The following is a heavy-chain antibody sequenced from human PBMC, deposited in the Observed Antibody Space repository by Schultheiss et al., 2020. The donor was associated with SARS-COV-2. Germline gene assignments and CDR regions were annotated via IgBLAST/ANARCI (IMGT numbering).Heavy chain of an antibody. Sequence: SETLSLTCTVSGGSISSGGYYWSWIRQHPGKGLEWIGYIYYSGSTNYNPSLKSRVAMSVDMSKNHFSLKLSSVTAADTAVYYCARGDYGSGSYYFDYWGQGALVTVSS. V-gene: IGHV4-61*08. CDR3: ARGDYGSGSYYFDY. J-gene: IGHJ4*02. D-gene: IGHD3-10*01. CDR2: IYYSGST. CDR1: GGSISSGGYY.